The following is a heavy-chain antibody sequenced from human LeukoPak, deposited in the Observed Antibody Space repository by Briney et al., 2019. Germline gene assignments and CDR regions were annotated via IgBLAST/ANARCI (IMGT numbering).Heavy chain of an antibody. D-gene: IGHD4-23*01. J-gene: IGHJ4*02. CDR3: ARVLSGKRNVLDF. CDR2: INSDGSTT. CDR1: EFTFNNYW. V-gene: IGHV3-74*01. Sequence: GGSLRLSCAASEFTFNNYWMHWVRQAPGKGLVWVSHINSDGSTTNYADSVKGRFTISRDNAKNTLYLQMNSLQVEDTAIYYCARVLSGKRNVLDFWGQGTLVTVSS.